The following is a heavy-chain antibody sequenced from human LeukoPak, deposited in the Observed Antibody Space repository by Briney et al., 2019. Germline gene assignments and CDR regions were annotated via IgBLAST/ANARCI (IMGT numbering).Heavy chain of an antibody. CDR1: GYTFTSYD. CDR2: MNPNCGNT. D-gene: IGHD2-2*01. J-gene: IGHJ5*02. CDR3: ARVTGYCSSTSCPLRWFDP. V-gene: IGHV1-8*01. Sequence: ASVKVSCKASGYTFTSYDINGVGQATGQGLEWMGWMNPNCGNTGYAQKFQGRVTMTRNTSISTAYMELSSLRSEDTAVYYCARVTGYCSSTSCPLRWFDPWGQGTLVTVSS.